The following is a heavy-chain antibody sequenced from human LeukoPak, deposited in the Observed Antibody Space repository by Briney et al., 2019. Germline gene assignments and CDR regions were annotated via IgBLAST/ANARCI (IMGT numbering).Heavy chain of an antibody. CDR1: GFTFSSYW. D-gene: IGHD3-10*01. Sequence: GGSLRLSCAASGFTFSSYWMSWVRQAPGKGLEWVANITQAGSEKYYVDSVKGRFTISRDNAENSLYLQMNSLRAEDTAVYYCARARGFFDYWGQGTLVTVTS. J-gene: IGHJ4*02. CDR3: ARARGFFDY. CDR2: ITQAGSEK. V-gene: IGHV3-7*01.